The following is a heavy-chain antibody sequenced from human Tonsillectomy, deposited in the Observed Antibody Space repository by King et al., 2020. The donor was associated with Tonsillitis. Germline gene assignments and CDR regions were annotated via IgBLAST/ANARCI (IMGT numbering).Heavy chain of an antibody. CDR2: IYYSGST. CDR3: ARSRDLFRAFDI. V-gene: IGHV4-39*07. J-gene: IGHJ3*02. D-gene: IGHD2/OR15-2a*01. Sequence: QLQESGPGLVKPSETLSLTCTVSGGSISSSSYYWGWIRQPPGEGLEWIGSIYYSGSTYYNPSLKSRVTISVDTSKNQFSLKLSSVPDADTALYYCARSRDLFRAFDIWGQGTMVTVSS. CDR1: GGSISSSSYY.